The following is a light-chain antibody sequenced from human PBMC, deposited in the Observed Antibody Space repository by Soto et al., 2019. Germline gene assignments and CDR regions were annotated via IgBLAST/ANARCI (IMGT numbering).Light chain of an antibody. CDR2: GAS. Sequence: EIVLTQSPGTLSLSPGERATLSCRASQSVSSSYLAWYQQKPGQAPGLLIYGASSMATGIPDRFSGSGSGTDFTLTISRLEPEDFAVYYCQQYGSSRVTFGQGTKLEIK. CDR1: QSVSSSY. V-gene: IGKV3-20*01. J-gene: IGKJ2*01. CDR3: QQYGSSRVT.